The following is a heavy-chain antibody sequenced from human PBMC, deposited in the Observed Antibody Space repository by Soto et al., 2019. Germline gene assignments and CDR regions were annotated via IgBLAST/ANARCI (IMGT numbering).Heavy chain of an antibody. CDR1: GYIFAGYW. CDR3: ARQIYDSDTGPNFQYYFDT. V-gene: IGHV5-10-1*01. Sequence: PGEPLKISCKGSGYIFAGYWITWGLQKAGKGLEWMGRIDPSDSQTYYSPSFRGHVTISVTKSITTVFLQWSSLRASDTAMYYCARQIYDSDTGPNFQYYFDTWGQGTPVTVSS. J-gene: IGHJ4*02. D-gene: IGHD3-22*01. CDR2: IDPSDSQT.